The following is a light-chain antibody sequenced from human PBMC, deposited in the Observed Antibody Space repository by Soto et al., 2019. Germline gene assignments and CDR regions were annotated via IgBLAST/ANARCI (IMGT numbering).Light chain of an antibody. CDR1: QGISSA. J-gene: IGKJ2*01. CDR3: HLYNRSPYN. Sequence: AIQLTQSPSSLSASVGDRVTITCRASQGISSALAWYQQKPGKAPKLLIYDASTRATGISDRFSGSGSGTDFTLTISRLEPEDVGVFYCHLYNRSPYNFGQGTKLEIK. V-gene: IGKV1-13*02. CDR2: DAS.